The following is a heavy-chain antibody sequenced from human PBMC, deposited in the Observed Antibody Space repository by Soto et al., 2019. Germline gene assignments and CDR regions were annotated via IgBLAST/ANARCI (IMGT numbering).Heavy chain of an antibody. V-gene: IGHV4-30-2*01. CDR3: ARDQLEGNWFDP. D-gene: IGHD1-1*01. CDR2: IYHSGST. Sequence: QLQLQESGSGLVRPSQTLSLTCAVSGGSISSGGYSWNWIRQPPGKGLEWIGYIYHSGSTLYNPSLKSRVSXXVXKSKNQCSLKLSSVTAADTAVYYCARDQLEGNWFDPWGQGTLVTVSS. J-gene: IGHJ5*02. CDR1: GGSISSGGYS.